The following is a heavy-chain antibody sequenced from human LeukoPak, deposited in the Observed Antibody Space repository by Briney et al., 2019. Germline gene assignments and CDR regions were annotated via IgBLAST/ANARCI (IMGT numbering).Heavy chain of an antibody. Sequence: ASVKVSCKASGYTFTSYGISWVRQAPGQGLEWMGWISAYNGNTNYAQKFQGRVTITRDTSASTAYMELSSLRSEDTAVYYCARESYCSSTSCSPYYGMDVWGQGTTVTVSS. J-gene: IGHJ6*02. CDR3: ARESYCSSTSCSPYYGMDV. CDR1: GYTFTSYG. CDR2: ISAYNGNT. V-gene: IGHV1-18*01. D-gene: IGHD2-2*01.